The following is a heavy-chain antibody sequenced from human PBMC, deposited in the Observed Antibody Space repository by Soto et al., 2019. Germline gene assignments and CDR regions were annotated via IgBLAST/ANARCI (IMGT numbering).Heavy chain of an antibody. CDR2: IWYDGSNK. CDR1: GLTFSSYG. V-gene: IGHV3-33*01. Sequence: SGGSLRLSCAASGLTFSSYGMHWVRQAPGKGLEWVAVIWYDGSNKYYADSVKGRFTISRDNSKNTLYLQMNSLRAEDTAVYYCAREDWNDPYYYGMDVWGQGTTVTVSS. CDR3: AREDWNDPYYYGMDV. J-gene: IGHJ6*02. D-gene: IGHD1-1*01.